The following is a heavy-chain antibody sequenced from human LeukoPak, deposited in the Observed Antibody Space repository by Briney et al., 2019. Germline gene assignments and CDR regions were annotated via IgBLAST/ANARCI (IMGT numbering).Heavy chain of an antibody. V-gene: IGHV3-21*06. J-gene: IGHJ4*02. Sequence: GGSLRLSCAASGFTFSSYSMNWVRQAPGKGLEWVSSSSRSSTYTYYADSVKGRFTISSDNAKNLLYLQMNSLRAEDTAVYRCARDKGPADYWGQGTLVTVSS. CDR3: ARDKGPADY. CDR1: GFTFSSYS. CDR2: SSRSSTYT.